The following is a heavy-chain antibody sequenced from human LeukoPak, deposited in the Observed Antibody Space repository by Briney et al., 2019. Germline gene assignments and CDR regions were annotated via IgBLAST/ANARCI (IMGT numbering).Heavy chain of an antibody. CDR1: GFAASSTS. CDR3: ARRRGGYGDGDFDY. D-gene: IGHD4-17*01. V-gene: IGHV3-66*04. Sequence: GGSLRLSCAASGFAASSTSIIWVRQAPGKGLECVSYIRGDTSTEYAEYVRGRFTISRDDAKNTVYLQMNSLRVEDTSVYYCARRRGGYGDGDFDYWGQGTLVTVSS. J-gene: IGHJ4*02. CDR2: IRGDTST.